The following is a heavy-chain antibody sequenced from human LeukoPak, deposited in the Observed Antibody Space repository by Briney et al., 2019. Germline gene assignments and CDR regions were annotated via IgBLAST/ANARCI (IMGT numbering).Heavy chain of an antibody. CDR3: ARLDSIHLIAY. V-gene: IGHV4-39*01. CDR2: IYYSGST. J-gene: IGHJ4*02. Sequence: SETLSLTCTVSGGSISSSSYYWGWLRQPPGKGLEWIGTIYYSGSTYYNPSLKSRVTISVDTSKNQFSLKLSSVTAADTAVYYCARLDSIHLIAYWGQGTLVTVSS. D-gene: IGHD3-9*01. CDR1: GGSISSSSYY.